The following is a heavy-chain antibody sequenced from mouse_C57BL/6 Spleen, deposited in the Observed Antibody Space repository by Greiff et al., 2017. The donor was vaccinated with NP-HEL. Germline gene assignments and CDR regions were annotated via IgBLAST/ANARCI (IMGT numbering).Heavy chain of an antibody. Sequence: QVQLQQPGAELVRPGSSVKLSCKASGYTFTSYWMHWVKQRPIQGLEWIGNIDPSDSETHYNQKFKDKATLTVDKSSSTAYMQLSSLTSEDSAVYYCARSGITTVPLRGIDYWGQGTTLTVSS. V-gene: IGHV1-52*01. D-gene: IGHD1-1*01. CDR2: IDPSDSET. J-gene: IGHJ2*01. CDR1: GYTFTSYW. CDR3: ARSGITTVPLRGIDY.